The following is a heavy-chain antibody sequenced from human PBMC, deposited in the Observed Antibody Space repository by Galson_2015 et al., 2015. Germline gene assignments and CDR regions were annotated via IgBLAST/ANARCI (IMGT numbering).Heavy chain of an antibody. CDR2: ISGSGGST. D-gene: IGHD5-12*01. J-gene: IGHJ4*02. CDR3: AKDPIVGYGGYFDY. Sequence: SLRLSCAASGFTFSSYAMSWVRQAPGKGLGWVSAISGSGGSTYYADSVKGRFTISRDNSKNTLYLQMNSLRAEDTAVYYCAKDPIVGYGGYFDYWGQGTLVTVSS. CDR1: GFTFSSYA. V-gene: IGHV3-23*01.